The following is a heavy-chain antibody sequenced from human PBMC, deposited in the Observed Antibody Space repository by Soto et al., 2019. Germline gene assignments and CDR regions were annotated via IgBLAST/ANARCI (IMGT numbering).Heavy chain of an antibody. CDR1: GYTFTSYD. J-gene: IGHJ4*02. Sequence: GAAVKVSCKASGYTFTSYDINWVRQATGQGLEWMGWMNPNSGNTGYAQKFQGRVTMTRNTSISTAYMELSSLRSEDTAVYYCARVKYCSSTSCYAGAFDYWGQGTLVTVSS. CDR2: MNPNSGNT. D-gene: IGHD2-2*01. CDR3: ARVKYCSSTSCYAGAFDY. V-gene: IGHV1-8*01.